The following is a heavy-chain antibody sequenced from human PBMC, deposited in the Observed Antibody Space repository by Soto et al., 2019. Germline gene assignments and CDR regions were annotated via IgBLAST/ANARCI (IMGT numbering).Heavy chain of an antibody. J-gene: IGHJ4*02. V-gene: IGHV3-30-3*01. Sequence: QVQLVESGGGVVQPGRSLRLSCAASGFSFRSYAMHWVRQAPGKGLEWVAVMSYDGSDKDYADSVKGRFTISRDNSKNPLYLHMSSLRAEDTAVYYCARARLDTPALEYWGQGTLVTVSS. CDR3: ARARLDTPALEY. CDR2: MSYDGSDK. D-gene: IGHD2-2*01. CDR1: GFSFRSYA.